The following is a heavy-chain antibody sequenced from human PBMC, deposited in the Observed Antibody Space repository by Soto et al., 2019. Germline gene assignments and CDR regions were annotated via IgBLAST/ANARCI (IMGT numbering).Heavy chain of an antibody. V-gene: IGHV3-9*01. CDR3: AKDPRSSGYNWFDP. CDR1: GFTFDDYA. D-gene: IGHD6-25*01. CDR2: ISWNSGGI. Sequence: EVQLVESGGGLVQPGRSLRLSCAASGFTFDDYAMHWVRQAPGKGLERVSGISWNSGGIGYADSVKGRFTISRDNAKNSLYLQMNSLRAEDTALYYCAKDPRSSGYNWFDPWGQGTLVTVSS. J-gene: IGHJ5*02.